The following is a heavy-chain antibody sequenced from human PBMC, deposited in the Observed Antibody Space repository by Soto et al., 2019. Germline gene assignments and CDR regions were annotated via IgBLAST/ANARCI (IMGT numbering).Heavy chain of an antibody. Sequence: ASVKVSCKASGYTFTSYGISWVRQAPGQGLEWMGWISAYNGNTNYAQKLQGRVTMTTDTSTSTAYMELRSPRSDDTAVYYCARDGQGRAGDSSGYRYYYYYYGMDVWGQGTTVTVSS. V-gene: IGHV1-18*01. CDR3: ARDGQGRAGDSSGYRYYYYYYGMDV. D-gene: IGHD3-22*01. CDR1: GYTFTSYG. CDR2: ISAYNGNT. J-gene: IGHJ6*02.